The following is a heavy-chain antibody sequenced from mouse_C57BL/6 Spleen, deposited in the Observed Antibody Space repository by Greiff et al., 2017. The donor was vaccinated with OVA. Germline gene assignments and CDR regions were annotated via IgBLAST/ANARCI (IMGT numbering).Heavy chain of an antibody. D-gene: IGHD2-4*01. CDR2: IYPRDGDT. Sequence: QVQLQQSGAELVKPGASVKISCKASGYAFSSYWMNWVKQRPGKGLEWIGQIYPRDGDTNYNGKFKGKATLTADKSSSTAYMQLSSLTSEDSAVYFCARRDYDGYYAMDYWGQGTSVTVSA. CDR1: GYAFSSYW. J-gene: IGHJ4*01. CDR3: ARRDYDGYYAMDY. V-gene: IGHV1-80*01.